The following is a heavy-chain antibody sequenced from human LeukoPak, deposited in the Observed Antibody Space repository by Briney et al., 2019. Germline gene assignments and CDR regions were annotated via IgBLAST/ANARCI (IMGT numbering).Heavy chain of an antibody. D-gene: IGHD2-2*01. CDR3: ARGDCSSTSCYHDY. CDR1: GYTFTGYY. V-gene: IGHV1-2*02. J-gene: IGHJ4*02. Sequence: ASVKVSCKASGYTFTGYYMHWARQAPGQGLEWMGWINPNSGGTNYAQKFQGRVTMTRDTSISTAYMELSRLRSDDTAVYYCARGDCSSTSCYHDYWGQGTLVTVSS. CDR2: INPNSGGT.